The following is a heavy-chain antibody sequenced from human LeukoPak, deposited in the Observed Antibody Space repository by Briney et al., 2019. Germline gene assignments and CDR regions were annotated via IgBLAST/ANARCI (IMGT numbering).Heavy chain of an antibody. CDR1: GFTFSDYN. D-gene: IGHD3-22*01. CDR2: ISGSGGST. Sequence: GGSLRLSCAASGFTFSDYNMDWVRQAPGKGLEWVSAISGSGGSTYYADSAKGRFTISRDNSKNTLYLQMNSLRAEDTAVYYCAKSEEVVTTYFDYWGQGTLVTVSS. CDR3: AKSEEVVTTYFDY. V-gene: IGHV3-23*01. J-gene: IGHJ4*02.